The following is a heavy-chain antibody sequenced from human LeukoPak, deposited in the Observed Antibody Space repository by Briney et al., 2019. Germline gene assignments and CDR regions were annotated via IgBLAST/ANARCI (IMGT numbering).Heavy chain of an antibody. CDR2: ISGSGGST. Sequence: GGSLRLSCAASGFTFSSYAMSWVRQAPGKGLEWVSAISGSGGSTYYADSVKGRFTISRDNSKNTLYLQMNSLRAEDTAVYYCAKDPGVAAAVIDAFDIWGQGTMVTVSS. CDR1: GFTFSSYA. CDR3: AKDPGVAAAVIDAFDI. D-gene: IGHD6-13*01. V-gene: IGHV3-23*01. J-gene: IGHJ3*02.